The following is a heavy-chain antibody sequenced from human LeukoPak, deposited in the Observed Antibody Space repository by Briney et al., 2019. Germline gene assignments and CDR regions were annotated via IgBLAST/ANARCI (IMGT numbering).Heavy chain of an antibody. CDR2: IYTSGST. J-gene: IGHJ4*02. CDR1: GGSISRYY. D-gene: IGHD6-19*01. Sequence: SQTLSLTHTVSGGSISRYYWRWIRQPAGKGREWIGRIYTSGSTNYNPSLKSRVTMSVDTSKNQFSLKLSSVTAADTAVYYCARVRYSSGWYLSYFDYWGQGTLVTVSS. CDR3: ARVRYSSGWYLSYFDY. V-gene: IGHV4-4*07.